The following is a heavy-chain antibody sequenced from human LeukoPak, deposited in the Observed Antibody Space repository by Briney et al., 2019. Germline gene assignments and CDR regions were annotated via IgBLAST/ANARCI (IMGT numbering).Heavy chain of an antibody. CDR2: IIPIFGTA. CDR1: GGTFSSYA. D-gene: IGHD5-18*01. Sequence: SVKVSCKASGGTFSSYAISWVPQAPGQGLECMGEIIPIFGTANYAQKFRGRVTFTTDVSTSTAYMALRTVRSEHTRLFLCAKRDTAMLNDFDYWGQGTLVTVS. V-gene: IGHV1-69*05. J-gene: IGHJ4*02. CDR3: AKRDTAMLNDFDY.